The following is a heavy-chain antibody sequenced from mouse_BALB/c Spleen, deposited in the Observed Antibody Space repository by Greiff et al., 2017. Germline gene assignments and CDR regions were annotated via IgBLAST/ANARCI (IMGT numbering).Heavy chain of an antibody. CDR2: ISSGGSYT. CDR1: GFTFSSYG. D-gene: IGHD2-4*01. J-gene: IGHJ2*01. V-gene: IGHV5-6*01. CDR3: ARHHYDYDYFDY. Sequence: EVQVVESGGDLVKPGGSLKLSCAASGFTFSSYGMSWVRQTPDKRLEWVATISSGGSYTYYPDSVKGRFTISRDNAKNTLYLQMSSLKSEDTAMYYCARHHYDYDYFDYWGQGTTLTVSS.